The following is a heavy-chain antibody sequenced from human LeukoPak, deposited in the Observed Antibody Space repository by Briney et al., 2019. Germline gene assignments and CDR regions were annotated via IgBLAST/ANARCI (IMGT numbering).Heavy chain of an antibody. CDR3: ARGIAALDDY. Sequence: ASVKVSCKASGYTFYNYGISWVRQATGQGLEWMGWMNPNSGNTGYAQKFQGRVTITRNTSISTAYMELSSLRSEDTAVYYCARGIAALDDYWGQGTLVTVSS. V-gene: IGHV1-8*03. J-gene: IGHJ4*02. CDR2: MNPNSGNT. CDR1: GYTFYNYG. D-gene: IGHD6-13*01.